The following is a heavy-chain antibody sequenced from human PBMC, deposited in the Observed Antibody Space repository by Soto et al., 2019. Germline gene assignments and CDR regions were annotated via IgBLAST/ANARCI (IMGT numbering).Heavy chain of an antibody. CDR2: IYYSGST. D-gene: IGHD5-12*01. V-gene: IGHV4-31*03. CDR3: ARDRRDGYNYMDWFDP. Sequence: SETLSLTCTVSGGSISSGGYYWSWIRQHPGKGLEWIGYIYYSGSTYYNPSLKSRVTISVDTSKNQFSLKLSSVTAADTAVYYCARDRRDGYNYMDWFDPWGQGTLVTVSS. J-gene: IGHJ5*02. CDR1: GGSISSGGYY.